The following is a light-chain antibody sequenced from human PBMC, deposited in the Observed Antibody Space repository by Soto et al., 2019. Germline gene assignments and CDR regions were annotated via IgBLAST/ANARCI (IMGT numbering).Light chain of an antibody. CDR1: QAIASS. V-gene: IGKV1-5*03. Sequence: DIQMTQSPSTLSASVGDRVTVTCRARQAIASSLAWYQQKPGKAPKLLIYKASSLESGVPSRFSGSGSGTEFTLTISSLQPDDFATYYCQQYSDYSYTFGQGTKLEIK. CDR2: KAS. CDR3: QQYSDYSYT. J-gene: IGKJ2*01.